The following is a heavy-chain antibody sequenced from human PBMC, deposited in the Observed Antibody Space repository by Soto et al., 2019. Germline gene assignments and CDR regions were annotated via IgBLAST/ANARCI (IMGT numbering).Heavy chain of an antibody. V-gene: IGHV1-69*06. D-gene: IGHD5-18*01. CDR3: ARGDKGDVYRYGPYPYYYCSIDV. Sequence: SVKVSCKAAGGAFSNHAISWVRQAPGQGLEWMGGTIPIFGTPIYAQEFKGRVTNTADKSMSTVYMELSSLRSEDTAVYYCARGDKGDVYRYGPYPYYYCSIDVWGQGTTVTVSS. CDR1: GGAFSNHA. J-gene: IGHJ6*02. CDR2: TIPIFGTP.